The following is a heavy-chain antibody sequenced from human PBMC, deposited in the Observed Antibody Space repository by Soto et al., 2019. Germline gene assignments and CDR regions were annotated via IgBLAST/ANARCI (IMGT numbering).Heavy chain of an antibody. D-gene: IGHD3-10*01. V-gene: IGHV1-18*01. J-gene: IGHJ4*02. CDR1: GDTFASFG. Sequence: ASVKVSCKASGDTFASFGFSWVRQAPGQGLEWLGWISAHNGNTHYAQKVRDRVTLTTDTSTNTAYMELRSLTSDDTAVYYCARDQESITDRILQYWGQGTRVTVS. CDR3: ARDQESITDRILQY. CDR2: ISAHNGNT.